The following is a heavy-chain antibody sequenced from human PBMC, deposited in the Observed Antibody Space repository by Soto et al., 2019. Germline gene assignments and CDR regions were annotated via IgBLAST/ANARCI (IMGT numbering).Heavy chain of an antibody. J-gene: IGHJ6*02. CDR2: IIPIFGTA. CDR1: GGTFSSYA. V-gene: IGHV1-69*13. Sequence: VKVSCKASGGTFSSYAISWVRQAPGQGLEWMGGIIPIFGTANYAQKFQGRVTITADKSTSTAYMELSSLRSEDTAVYYCARGRWLQSDYYYGMDVWGQGTTVTVSS. D-gene: IGHD5-12*01. CDR3: ARGRWLQSDYYYGMDV.